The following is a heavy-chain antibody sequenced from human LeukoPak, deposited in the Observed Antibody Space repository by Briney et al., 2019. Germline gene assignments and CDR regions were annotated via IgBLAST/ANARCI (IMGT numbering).Heavy chain of an antibody. J-gene: IGHJ5*02. D-gene: IGHD4-17*01. CDR2: ISAYNGNT. V-gene: IGHV1-18*01. CDR3: ARVPPPYGDRASFDP. CDR1: GYTFTSYG. Sequence: ASVKVSCKASGYTFTSYGISWVRQAPGQGLEWMGWISAYNGNTNYAQKLQGRVTMTTDTSTSTAYMELRSLRSDDTAVYYCARVPPPYGDRASFDPWGQGTLVTVSS.